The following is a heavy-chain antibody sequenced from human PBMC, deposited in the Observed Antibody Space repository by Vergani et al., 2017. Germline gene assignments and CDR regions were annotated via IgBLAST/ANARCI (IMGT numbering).Heavy chain of an antibody. V-gene: IGHV3-30*03. D-gene: IGHD3-3*01. CDR1: GFSFGSYG. CDR2: ISNDGGNK. CDR3: ARACDDWKDYYYYYMDV. J-gene: IGHJ6*03. Sequence: QVQLVESGGNVVQSGTSLRLSCAASGFSFGSYGMHWVRQSPGKGLEWVAVISNDGGNKYYADSVKGRFTISRDNSKNTLYLQMNSLRAEDTAVYYCARACDDWKDYYYYYMDVWGKGTTVTVSS.